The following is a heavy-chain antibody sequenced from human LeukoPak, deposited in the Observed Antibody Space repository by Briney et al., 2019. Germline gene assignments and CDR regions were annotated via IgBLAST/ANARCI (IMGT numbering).Heavy chain of an antibody. D-gene: IGHD6-19*01. Sequence: GGSLRLSCAASGFTFTSYWMSWVRQAPGKGLEWVANIKQDGSEKHYVDSVKGRFTISRDNTKNSPYLQTNSLRADDTAVYYCTRLHNSGWTGYWGQGTLVTVSS. CDR3: TRLHNSGWTGY. CDR2: IKQDGSEK. V-gene: IGHV3-7*01. CDR1: GFTFTSYW. J-gene: IGHJ4*02.